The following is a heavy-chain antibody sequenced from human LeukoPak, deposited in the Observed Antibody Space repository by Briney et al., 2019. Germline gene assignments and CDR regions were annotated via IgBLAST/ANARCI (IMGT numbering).Heavy chain of an antibody. CDR2: IGSAGIGT. Sequence: GGSLRLSCAASGFTFNNYPISWVRQAPGKGLEWVSGIGSAGIGTYYADSVKGRFTISRDNSKDTVFLQMNSLRAEDTAIYYCAKKYASGTHAFDYWGQGTLVTVSS. CDR3: AKKYASGTHAFDY. J-gene: IGHJ4*02. V-gene: IGHV3-23*01. D-gene: IGHD3-10*01. CDR1: GFTFNNYP.